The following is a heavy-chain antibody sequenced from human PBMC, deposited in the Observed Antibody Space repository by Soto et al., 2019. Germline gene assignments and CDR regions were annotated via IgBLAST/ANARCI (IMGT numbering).Heavy chain of an antibody. CDR1: GGSISSYY. J-gene: IGHJ6*04. V-gene: IGHV4-59*12. CDR3: GRFFGLGGMHV. D-gene: IGHD3-3*01. Sequence: PSETLSLTCTVSGGSISSYYWSWIRQPPGKGLEWIGYIYYSGSTNYNPSLKSRVTISVDTSKNQFSLKLSSVTAADTAVYYCGRFFGLGGMHVGGKATTPTLP. CDR2: IYYSGST.